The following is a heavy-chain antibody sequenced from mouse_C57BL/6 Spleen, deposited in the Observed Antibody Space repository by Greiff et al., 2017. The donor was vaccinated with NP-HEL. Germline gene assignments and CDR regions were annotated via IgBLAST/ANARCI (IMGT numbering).Heavy chain of an antibody. CDR2: IYPGSGST. CDR1: GYTFTSYW. Sequence: QVQLKQPGAELVKPGASVKMSCKASGYTFTSYWITWVKQRPGQGLEWIGDIYPGSGSTNYNEKFKSKATLTVDTSSSTAYMQLSSLTSEDSAVYYCAKGGDGNVLYYFDYWGQGTTLTVSS. V-gene: IGHV1-55*01. CDR3: AKGGDGNVLYYFDY. D-gene: IGHD2-1*01. J-gene: IGHJ2*01.